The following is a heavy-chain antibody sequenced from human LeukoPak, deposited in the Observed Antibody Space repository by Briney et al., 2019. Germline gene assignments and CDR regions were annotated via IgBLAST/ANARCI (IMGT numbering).Heavy chain of an antibody. CDR3: ARSGPSVLWSKSFDY. J-gene: IGHJ4*02. Sequence: GGSLRLSCAASGFSVSTFCMSWVRQAPGKGLEWVSVLYTAGPTYYADSVQGRFTISRDNSKNTLFLQMDNLRADDTATYYCARSGPSVLWSKSFDYWGQGALVTVSS. D-gene: IGHD3-10*01. V-gene: IGHV3-66*01. CDR2: LYTAGPT. CDR1: GFSVSTFC.